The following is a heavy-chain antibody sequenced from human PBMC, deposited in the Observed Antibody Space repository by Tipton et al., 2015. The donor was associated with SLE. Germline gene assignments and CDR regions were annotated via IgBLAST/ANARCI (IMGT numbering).Heavy chain of an antibody. V-gene: IGHV1-18*01. CDR3: ARPTLRGSGYPYYFDY. CDR2: ISAYNGDT. D-gene: IGHD3-22*01. Sequence: QSGPEVKKPGASVKVSCKASGYTFTSYGISWVRQAPGQGLEWMGWISAYNGDTNYAQKLQGRVTMTTDTSTSTAYMELRSLRSDDTAVYYCARPTLRGSGYPYYFDYWGQGTLVTVSS. CDR1: GYTFTSYG. J-gene: IGHJ4*02.